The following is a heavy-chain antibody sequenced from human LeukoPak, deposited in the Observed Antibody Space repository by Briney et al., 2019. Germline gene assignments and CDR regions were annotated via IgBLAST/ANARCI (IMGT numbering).Heavy chain of an antibody. CDR1: GGTFSSYA. V-gene: IGHV1-69*13. D-gene: IGHD6-19*01. CDR2: IIPIFGTA. J-gene: IGHJ4*02. Sequence: SVKVSCKASGGTFSSYAISWVRQAPGQGLEWMGGIIPIFGTANYAQKFQGRVTITADESTSTAYMELSSLRSEDTAVYYCASFGPTVAGTGAFDYWGQGTLVTVSS. CDR3: ASFGPTVAGTGAFDY.